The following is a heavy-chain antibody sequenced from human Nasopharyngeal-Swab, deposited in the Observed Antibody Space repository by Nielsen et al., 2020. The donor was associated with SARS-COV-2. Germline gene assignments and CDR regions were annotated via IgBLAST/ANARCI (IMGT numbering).Heavy chain of an antibody. CDR1: GYDFSNHW. CDR2: VYPGDSDS. J-gene: IGHJ5*02. Sequence: AESLKISCKGSGYDFSNHWIAWVRQKPGKGLEWMGFVYPGDSDSRYSPSFQGQVTISADKSISTAYLQWSSLKASDTAMYYCARLWSSYGSSGYSWFDPWGQGTLVTVSS. D-gene: IGHD3-22*01. CDR3: ARLWSSYGSSGYSWFDP. V-gene: IGHV5-51*01.